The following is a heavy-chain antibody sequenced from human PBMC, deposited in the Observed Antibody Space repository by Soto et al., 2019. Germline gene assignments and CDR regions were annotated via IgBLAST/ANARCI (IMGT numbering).Heavy chain of an antibody. CDR2: ISYDGSNK. CDR1: GFTFSSYA. Sequence: QVQLVESGGGVVQPGRSLRLSCAASGFTFSSYAMHWVRQAPGKGLEWVAVISYDGSNKYYADFVKGRFTISRDNSKNTLDMQMNSLRAEDTAVYYCARARGGYCSSTSCYGNYYYGMDVWGQGTTVTVSS. CDR3: ARARGGYCSSTSCYGNYYYGMDV. D-gene: IGHD2-2*01. J-gene: IGHJ6*02. V-gene: IGHV3-30-3*01.